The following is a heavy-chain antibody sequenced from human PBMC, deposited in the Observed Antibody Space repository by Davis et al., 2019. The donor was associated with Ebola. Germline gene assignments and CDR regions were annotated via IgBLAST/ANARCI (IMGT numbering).Heavy chain of an antibody. D-gene: IGHD3-10*01. V-gene: IGHV3-7*03. CDR3: AKRRDYYGSYFDY. Sequence: GEPLKISCAVSGINFRSYWMSWVRQAPGKGLQWVAMINTDGSEQYYVGSVEGRFTISRDNAKNSLYLQMNGLRAEDTAVYYCAKRRDYYGSYFDYWGQGTLVTVSS. J-gene: IGHJ4*02. CDR1: GINFRSYW. CDR2: INTDGSEQ.